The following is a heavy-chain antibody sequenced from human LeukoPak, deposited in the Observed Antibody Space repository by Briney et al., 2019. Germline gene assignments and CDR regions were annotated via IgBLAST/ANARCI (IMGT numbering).Heavy chain of an antibody. CDR1: GFTFSSYS. D-gene: IGHD5-12*01. J-gene: IGHJ4*02. Sequence: GGSLRLSCAASGFTFSSYSMSWVRQAPGKGLEWVSSISSSSSYIYYADSVKGRFTISRDNAKNSLYLQMNSLRAEDTAVYYCARDGYSGYDLFDYWGQGTLVTVSS. CDR3: ARDGYSGYDLFDY. V-gene: IGHV3-21*01. CDR2: ISSSSSYI.